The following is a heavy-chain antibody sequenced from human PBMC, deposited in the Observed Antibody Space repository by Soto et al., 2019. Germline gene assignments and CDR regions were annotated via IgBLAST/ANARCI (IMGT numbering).Heavy chain of an antibody. J-gene: IGHJ4*02. Sequence: PSETLSLTCAVEGGSCSGHYWSWIRQPPGKGLEWIGEINHSGGTSYNPSLKSRVTISVDTSKSQFSLKLTSVTAADRAVYYCARGSVDTVDSSGFYDSWGQGTLVTVSS. CDR2: INHSGGT. CDR1: GGSCSGHY. V-gene: IGHV4-34*01. CDR3: ARGSVDTVDSSGFYDS. D-gene: IGHD3-22*01.